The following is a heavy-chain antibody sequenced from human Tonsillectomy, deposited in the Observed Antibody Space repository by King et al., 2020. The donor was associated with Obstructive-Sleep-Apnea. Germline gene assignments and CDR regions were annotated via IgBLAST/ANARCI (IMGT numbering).Heavy chain of an antibody. D-gene: IGHD3-22*01. CDR2: MHHSGTI. Sequence: QLQESGPGLVRPSGTLSLTCDVSGDSISSSNWWDWVRQPPGKGLEWIGEMHHSGTINYNPSLKSRVTISIDQSKNQFSLRLNSVTVADTAKYYCARVREDSSGNSCTFDPWGQGILVTVSS. J-gene: IGHJ5*02. V-gene: IGHV4-4*02. CDR3: ARVREDSSGNSCTFDP. CDR1: GDSISSSNW.